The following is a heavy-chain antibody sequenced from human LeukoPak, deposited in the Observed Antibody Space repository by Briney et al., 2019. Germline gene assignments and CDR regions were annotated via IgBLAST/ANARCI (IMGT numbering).Heavy chain of an antibody. V-gene: IGHV1-2*02. D-gene: IGHD3-22*01. CDR2: INPNSGGT. J-gene: IGHJ4*02. CDR1: RYTFTGYY. Sequence: ASVTVSCKASRYTFTGYYIHWVRQAPGQGLEWMGWINPNSGGTNSAQQFQGRVTLTRDTSISTAYMELSRLRSDDTAVYYCARDLGYYDRLDQFDCWGQGTLVTVFS. CDR3: ARDLGYYDRLDQFDC.